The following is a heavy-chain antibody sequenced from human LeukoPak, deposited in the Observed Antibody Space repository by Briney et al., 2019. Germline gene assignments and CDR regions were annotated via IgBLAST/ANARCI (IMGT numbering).Heavy chain of an antibody. V-gene: IGHV4-59*01. CDR3: ARGGSSGWYSGFIYYYYMDV. Sequence: SETLSLTCIVSGGSISSYYWSWIRQPPGKGLEWIGYIYYSGSTNYKPSLKSRVTISVATSKNQFSLRLSSVTAADTAVYYCARGGSSGWYSGFIYYYYMDVWGKGTTVTVSS. CDR1: GGSISSYY. D-gene: IGHD6-19*01. CDR2: IYYSGST. J-gene: IGHJ6*03.